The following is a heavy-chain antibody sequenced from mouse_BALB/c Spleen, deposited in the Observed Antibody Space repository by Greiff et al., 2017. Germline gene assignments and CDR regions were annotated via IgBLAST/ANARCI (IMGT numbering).Heavy chain of an antibody. V-gene: IGHV7-3*02. J-gene: IGHJ4*01. Sequence: EVNVVESGGGLVQPGGSLRLSCATSGFTFTDYYMSWVRQPPGKALEWLGFIRNKANGYTTEYSASVKGRFTISRDNSQSILYLQMNTLRAEDSATYYCAREGMDYWGQGTSVTVSS. CDR3: AREGMDY. CDR1: GFTFTDYY. CDR2: IRNKANGYTT.